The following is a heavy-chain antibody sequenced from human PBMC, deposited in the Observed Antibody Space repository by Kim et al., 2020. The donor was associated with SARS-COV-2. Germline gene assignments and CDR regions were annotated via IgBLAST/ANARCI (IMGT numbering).Heavy chain of an antibody. D-gene: IGHD2-21*02. Sequence: GGSLRLSCAASGFTFSSYAMSWVRQAPGKGLEWVSVISGSGVITYYADSVKGRFSISRDNSKNTLYLQMNSLRAEDTAVYYCAKSSVVTKPLDYWGQGTLVTVAS. V-gene: IGHV3-23*01. J-gene: IGHJ4*02. CDR2: ISGSGVIT. CDR3: AKSSVVTKPLDY. CDR1: GFTFSSYA.